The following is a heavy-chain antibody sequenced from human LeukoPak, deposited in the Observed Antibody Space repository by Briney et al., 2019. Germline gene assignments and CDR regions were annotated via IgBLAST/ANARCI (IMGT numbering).Heavy chain of an antibody. CDR1: GFTFSSYW. D-gene: IGHD3-16*02. V-gene: IGHV3-48*04. CDR2: ISSSGTTI. Sequence: GGSLRLSCAASGFTFSSYWMSWVRQAPGKGLEWVSYISSSGTTIYYADSVKGRFTISRDNAKNSLYLQMNSLRAEDTAVYYCASYVWGSYRLFDYWGQGTLVTVSS. J-gene: IGHJ4*02. CDR3: ASYVWGSYRLFDY.